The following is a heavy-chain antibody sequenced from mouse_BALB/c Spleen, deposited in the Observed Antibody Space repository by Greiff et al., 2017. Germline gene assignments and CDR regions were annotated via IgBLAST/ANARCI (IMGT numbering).Heavy chain of an antibody. J-gene: IGHJ4*01. D-gene: IGHD2-1*01. CDR2: SRNKANDYTT. CDR3: ARASIYYGNYEDAMDY. V-gene: IGHV7-1*02. Sequence: EVKVVESGGGLVQPGGSLRLSCATSGFTFSDFYMEWVRQPPGKRLEWIAASRNKANDYTTEYSASVKGRFIVSRDTSQSILYLQMNALRAEDTAIYYCARASIYYGNYEDAMDYWGQGTSVTVSS. CDR1: GFTFSDFY.